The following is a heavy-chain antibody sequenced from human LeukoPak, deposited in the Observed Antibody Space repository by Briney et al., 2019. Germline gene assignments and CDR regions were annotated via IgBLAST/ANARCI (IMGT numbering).Heavy chain of an antibody. CDR2: IYYSGST. CDR1: SGSISSYY. Sequence: SETLSLTCTVSSGSISSYYWSWIRQPPGKGLEWIGYIYYSGSTNYNPSLKSRVTISVDTSKNQFSLKLSSVTAADTAVYYCARDPYYYYGMDVWGQGTTVTVSS. V-gene: IGHV4-59*01. J-gene: IGHJ6*02. CDR3: ARDPYYYYGMDV.